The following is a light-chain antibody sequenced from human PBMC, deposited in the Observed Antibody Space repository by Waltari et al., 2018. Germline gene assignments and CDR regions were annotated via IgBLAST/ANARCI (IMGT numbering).Light chain of an antibody. J-gene: IGKJ4*01. CDR3: QQSYDTPLT. CDR1: QTISTY. Sequence: DIQMTQSPSSLSASVGDRVTITCRASQTISTYLNWYQQRPGKAPKHLFYSASTLQSGVPSRFSGSGSGTDFTLTISSLQPEDFATYYCQQSYDTPLTFGGGTRVEIK. CDR2: SAS. V-gene: IGKV1-39*01.